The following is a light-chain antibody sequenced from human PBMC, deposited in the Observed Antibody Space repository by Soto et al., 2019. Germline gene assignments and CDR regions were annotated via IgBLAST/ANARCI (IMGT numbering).Light chain of an antibody. CDR3: QQYGSSSWT. CDR2: GTS. CDR1: QSVSSSY. J-gene: IGKJ1*01. V-gene: IGKV3-20*01. Sequence: EIVLTQSPGTLSLSPGERATLSCRASQSVSSSYLAWYQQKPGQAPRLLIYGTSSRATAIPDRFSGSGSGIDFTLTISRLETEDFAVYYCQQYGSSSWTFGQGTKVEIK.